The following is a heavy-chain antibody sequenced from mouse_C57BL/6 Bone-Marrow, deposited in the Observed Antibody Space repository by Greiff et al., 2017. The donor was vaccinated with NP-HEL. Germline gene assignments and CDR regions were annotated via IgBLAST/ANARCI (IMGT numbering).Heavy chain of an antibody. CDR3: AQFTTVVAPYAMDY. D-gene: IGHD1-1*01. CDR1: GFSLTSYG. J-gene: IGHJ4*01. Sequence: VQLVESGPGLVQPSQSLSITCTVSGFSLTSYGVHWVRQSPGKGLEWLGVIWRGGSTDYNAAFMSRLSITKDNSKSQVFFKMNSLQADDTAIYYCAQFTTVVAPYAMDYWGQGTSVTVSS. V-gene: IGHV2-5*01. CDR2: IWRGGST.